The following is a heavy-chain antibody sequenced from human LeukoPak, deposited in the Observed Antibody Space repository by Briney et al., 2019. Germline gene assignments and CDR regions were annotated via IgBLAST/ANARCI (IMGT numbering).Heavy chain of an antibody. Sequence: SETLSLTCAVYGGSFSGYYWSWIRQPPGKGLEWIGEINHSGSTNYNPSLKSRVTISVDTSKNQFSLKLSSVTAADTAVYYCARDIAVAAYFDYWGQGTLVTVSS. CDR2: INHSGST. V-gene: IGHV4-34*01. J-gene: IGHJ4*02. CDR3: ARDIAVAAYFDY. CDR1: GGSFSGYY. D-gene: IGHD6-19*01.